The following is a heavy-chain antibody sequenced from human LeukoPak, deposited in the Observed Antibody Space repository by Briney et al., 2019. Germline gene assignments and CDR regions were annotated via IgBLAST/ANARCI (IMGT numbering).Heavy chain of an antibody. CDR2: VYYSGST. CDR3: AKGRSPLA. V-gene: IGHV4-61*01. Sequence: SETLSLTCTVSGGSVNSARYFWNWIRQPPGKGLEWIGYVYYSGSTNYNPSLKSRVTISLDTSKNQFSLKLSSVTAADTAVYYCAKGRSPLAWGQGTLVTVSS. J-gene: IGHJ5*02. CDR1: GGSVNSARYF.